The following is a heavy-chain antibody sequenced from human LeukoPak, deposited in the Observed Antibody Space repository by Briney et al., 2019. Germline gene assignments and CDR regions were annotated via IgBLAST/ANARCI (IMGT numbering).Heavy chain of an antibody. CDR1: GYTFTNYD. V-gene: IGHV1-8*01. D-gene: IGHD7-27*01. CDR2: MSPNNGNT. CDR3: ASNPPRTGDFNY. Sequence: ASVKVSCKTSGYTFTNYDINWVRQAPGQGLEWMGWMSPNNGNTGDAQKFQGRVTMTRDTSINTAYMELSSLRSEDTAVYYCASNPPRTGDFNYWGQGALVTVSS. J-gene: IGHJ4*02.